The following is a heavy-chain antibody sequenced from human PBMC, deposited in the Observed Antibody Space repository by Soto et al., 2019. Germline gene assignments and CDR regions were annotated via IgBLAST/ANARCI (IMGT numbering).Heavy chain of an antibody. D-gene: IGHD1-26*01. J-gene: IGHJ4*02. CDR2: IYNSGST. CDR3: ARSGGSFNLDY. V-gene: IGHV4-4*07. Sequence: LSLTCTVSGGSISNYYWSWIRQPAGKGLEWIGRIYNSGSTKYSPSLKSRVTMSDDTSKNQFSLNLISVTAADTAVYYCARSGGSFNLDYWGLGTLVTVSS. CDR1: GGSISNYY.